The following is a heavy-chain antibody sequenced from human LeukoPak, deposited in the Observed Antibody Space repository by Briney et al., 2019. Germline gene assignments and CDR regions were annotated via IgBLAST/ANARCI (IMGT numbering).Heavy chain of an antibody. V-gene: IGHV4-59*01. CDR3: ARVGSYSDWFDP. J-gene: IGHJ5*02. CDR2: IYYSGAA. CDR1: NGSIRGYY. D-gene: IGHD3-10*01. Sequence: PSETLSLTCTISNGSIRGYYWSWIRQPPGKGLEWIGYIYYSGAARYNPSLKSRVTISGDTSKNQFSLNLSSVTAADTAVYYCARVGSYSDWFDPGGQGTLVTVSS.